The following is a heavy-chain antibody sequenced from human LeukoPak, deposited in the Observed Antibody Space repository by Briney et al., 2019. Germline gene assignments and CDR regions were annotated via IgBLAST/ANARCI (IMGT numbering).Heavy chain of an antibody. V-gene: IGHV3-21*01. CDR1: GFTFSSYS. D-gene: IGHD5-18*01. Sequence: GGSLRLSCAASGFTFSSYSMNWVRQAPGKGLEWVSSIGSSSSYIYYADSVKGRFTISRDNAKNSLYLQMNSLRAEDTAVYYCARESRFYSSSDYWGQGTLVTVSS. CDR3: ARESRFYSSSDY. CDR2: IGSSSSYI. J-gene: IGHJ4*02.